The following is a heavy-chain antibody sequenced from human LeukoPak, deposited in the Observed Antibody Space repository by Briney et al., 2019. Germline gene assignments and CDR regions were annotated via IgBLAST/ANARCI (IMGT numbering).Heavy chain of an antibody. D-gene: IGHD4-23*01. CDR2: ISYDGSNK. V-gene: IGHV3-30*01. Sequence: PGRSLKLSCAASGFTFSSYAMHWVRQAPGKGLEWVAVISYDGSNKYYADSVKGRFTISRDNSKNTLYLQMNSLRAEDTAVYYCATVVTELWGQGTLVTVSS. CDR1: GFTFSSYA. J-gene: IGHJ4*02. CDR3: ATVVTEL.